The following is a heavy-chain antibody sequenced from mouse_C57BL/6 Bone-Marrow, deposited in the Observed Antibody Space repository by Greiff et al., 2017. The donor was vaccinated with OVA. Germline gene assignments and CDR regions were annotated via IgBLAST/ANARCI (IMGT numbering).Heavy chain of an antibody. CDR2: IIPGCGSS. D-gene: IGHD1-1*01. Sequence: QVQLQQSGAELMKPGASVKLSCMATGYTFTGYWIEWVKQRPGQGLEWIGEIIPGCGSSNYNEKFKGKATFTVATSSNTAYMKRSSLTMENSGIYYCAREGYYYGSQVLDYGGQGTTLTVSA. CDR1: GYTFTGYW. V-gene: IGHV1-9*01. CDR3: AREGYYYGSQVLDY. J-gene: IGHJ2*01.